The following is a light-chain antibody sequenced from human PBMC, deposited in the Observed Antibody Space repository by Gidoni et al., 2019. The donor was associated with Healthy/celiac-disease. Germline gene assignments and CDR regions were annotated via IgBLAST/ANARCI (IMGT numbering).Light chain of an antibody. CDR2: AAS. CDR1: QGISNY. CDR3: QKYNSALQT. V-gene: IGKV1-27*01. Sequence: DIQMTQSPSSLSASVGDRVTITCRASQGISNYLAWYQQKPGKVPKLLIYAASTLQSGVTSRFNGSGSGTDFTLTISSLQPEDVATYYCQKYNSALQTFGQGTKVEIK. J-gene: IGKJ1*01.